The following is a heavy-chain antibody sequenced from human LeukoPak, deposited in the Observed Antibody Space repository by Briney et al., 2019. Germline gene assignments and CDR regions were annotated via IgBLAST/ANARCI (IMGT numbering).Heavy chain of an antibody. CDR3: TRSDSSGYCDY. D-gene: IGHD3-22*01. V-gene: IGHV3-72*01. J-gene: IGHJ4*02. Sequence: PGGSLRLSCAASGFSFSDHYMDWVRQAPGKGLEWVRRTRNKANSYTTEYAASVKGRFTISRDGSKNSLSLQMNSLRAEDTAVYYCTRSDSSGYCDYWGQGTLVTVSS. CDR1: GFSFSDHY. CDR2: TRNKANSYTT.